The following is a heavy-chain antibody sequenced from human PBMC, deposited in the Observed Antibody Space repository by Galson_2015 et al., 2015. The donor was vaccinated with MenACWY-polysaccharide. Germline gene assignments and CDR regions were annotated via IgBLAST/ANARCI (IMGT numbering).Heavy chain of an antibody. CDR2: IHFTGRT. Sequence: TLSLTCTVSGASISNNDNYWSWIRRPPGKGLEWIGYIHFTGRTFFNPSLKSRRTISVDTSKNQFSLKLTSVTAADTAIYYCARGFCDILTRYPKNFDYWGQGTLVTVSS. CDR1: GASISNNDNY. J-gene: IGHJ4*02. CDR3: ARGFCDILTRYPKNFDY. D-gene: IGHD3-9*01. V-gene: IGHV4-30-4*08.